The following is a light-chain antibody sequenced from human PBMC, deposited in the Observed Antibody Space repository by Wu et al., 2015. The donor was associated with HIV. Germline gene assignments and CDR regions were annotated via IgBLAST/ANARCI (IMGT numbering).Light chain of an antibody. CDR1: QDIGTS. V-gene: IGKV1-5*03. CDR3: QQYNALXT. CDR2: KAS. Sequence: DIQMTQSPSTLSASVGDRVTITCRASQDIGTSLAWYQQKPGKAPKLLIYKASSLETGVPARFGGSGSGTAFTLTITGLQPDDFATYYCQQYNALXTFGQGTKVEV. J-gene: IGKJ1*01.